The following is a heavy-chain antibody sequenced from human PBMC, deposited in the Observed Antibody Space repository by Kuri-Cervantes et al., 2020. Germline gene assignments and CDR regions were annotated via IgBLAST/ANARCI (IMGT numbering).Heavy chain of an antibody. V-gene: IGHV3-30*03. CDR2: ITYDGSNK. D-gene: IGHD4-17*01. Sequence: GESLKISCAASGFTFSSYGMHWVRQAPGKGLEWVAVITYDGSNKYYADSVKGRFTISRDNSKNTLYLQMNSLRAEDTAVYYCARPPTDDYGDDMDVWGQGTTVTVSS. J-gene: IGHJ6*02. CDR1: GFTFSSYG. CDR3: ARPPTDDYGDDMDV.